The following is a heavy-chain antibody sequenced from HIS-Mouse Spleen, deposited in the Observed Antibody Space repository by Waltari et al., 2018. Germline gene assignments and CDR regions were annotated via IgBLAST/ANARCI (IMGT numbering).Heavy chain of an antibody. CDR3: ARDRVNYYYGMDV. D-gene: IGHD3-3*01. CDR1: GFTFSSYG. J-gene: IGHJ6*02. Sequence: QVQLVESGGGVVQPGRSLRLSCAASGFTFSSYGMHWVRRAPGKGLEWVAVIWYDGSNKYYADSVKGRFTISRDNSKNTLYLQMNSLRAEDTAVYYCARDRVNYYYGMDVWGQGTTVTVSS. V-gene: IGHV3-33*01. CDR2: IWYDGSNK.